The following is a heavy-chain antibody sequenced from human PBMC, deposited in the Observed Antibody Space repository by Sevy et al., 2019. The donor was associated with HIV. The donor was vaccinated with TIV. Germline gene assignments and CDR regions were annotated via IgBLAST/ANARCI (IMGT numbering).Heavy chain of an antibody. D-gene: IGHD2-21*02. CDR3: VKSKGDYYFDY. V-gene: IGHV3-7*01. CDR1: GFTFSDYW. J-gene: IGHJ4*02. Sequence: GGCLRLSCAASGFTFSDYWMSWVRQAPGKGLEWVADIKQDGSERRYVDSVKGRFTISRDNATNSLFLHINSLRVEDTAIYYCVKSKGDYYFDYWGQGTLVTVSS. CDR2: IKQDGSER.